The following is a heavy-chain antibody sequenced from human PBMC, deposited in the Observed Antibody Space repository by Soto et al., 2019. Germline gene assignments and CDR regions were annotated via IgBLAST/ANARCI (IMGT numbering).Heavy chain of an antibody. Sequence: QVQLVQSGAEVKKPGASVNVSCKASGYTFTSYSLSWVRQVPGHGLEWMGWISAYNGNTNYAQKIKGRVTMTRDTSTSTAYMELRSLRSDDTAVYYCARVVYGGNSGSWYLDLWGRGSLVTVSS. CDR1: GYTFTSYS. CDR3: ARVVYGGNSGSWYLDL. J-gene: IGHJ2*01. D-gene: IGHD4-17*01. CDR2: ISAYNGNT. V-gene: IGHV1-18*01.